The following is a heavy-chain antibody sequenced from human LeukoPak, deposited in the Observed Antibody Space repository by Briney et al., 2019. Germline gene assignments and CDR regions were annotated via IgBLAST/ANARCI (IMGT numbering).Heavy chain of an antibody. CDR2: INHSGST. J-gene: IGHJ6*02. D-gene: IGHD6-6*01. V-gene: IGHV4-34*01. CDR1: GGSFSGYY. CDR3: ARGVKAARRPDSYGLDV. Sequence: SETLSLTCAVYGGSFSGYYWSWIRQPPGKGLEWIGEINHSGSTNYNPSLKSRVTISVDTSKNQFSLKLSSVTAADTAVYYCARGVKAARRPDSYGLDVWGQGTTVTVSS.